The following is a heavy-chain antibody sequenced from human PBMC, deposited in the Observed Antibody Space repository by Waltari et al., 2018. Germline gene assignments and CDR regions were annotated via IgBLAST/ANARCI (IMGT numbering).Heavy chain of an antibody. CDR3: ARGGRLLYYYYYMDV. Sequence: QVQLQQWGAGLLKPSETLSLTCAVYGGSFSGYYWSWIRQPPGKGLEWIGEINHSGSTNYNPSPKSRVTISVDTSKNQFSLKLSSVTAADTAVYYCARGGRLLYYYYYMDVWGKGTTVTVSS. D-gene: IGHD2-15*01. V-gene: IGHV4-34*01. CDR2: INHSGST. CDR1: GGSFSGYY. J-gene: IGHJ6*03.